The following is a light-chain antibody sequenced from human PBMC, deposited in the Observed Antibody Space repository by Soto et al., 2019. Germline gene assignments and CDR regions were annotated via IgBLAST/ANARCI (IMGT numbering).Light chain of an antibody. CDR3: QQANSFPS. J-gene: IGKJ5*01. CDR2: GAS. V-gene: IGKV1-12*02. CDR1: QDVSNW. Sequence: DIQMTQYPSSVSASLGDRFTITCRASQDVSNWLAWYQQKPGKAPKLLISGASSLQSGVPSRFSGSGSGTDFSLTISSLQPEDFATYFCQQANSFPSFGQGTRLEIK.